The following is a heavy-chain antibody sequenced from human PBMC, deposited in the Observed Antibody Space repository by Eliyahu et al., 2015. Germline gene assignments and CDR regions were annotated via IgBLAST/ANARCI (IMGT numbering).Heavy chain of an antibody. CDR2: IHSGGGT. CDR3: ARGDKYAGYGSGWHHDY. CDR1: GFIVSNNY. J-gene: IGHJ4*02. Sequence: EVQLLESGGGLTQPGGSLRLSCXASGFIVSNNYXXWVRQAPGKGLEWVSTIHSGGGTFYADSVKGRFIISRDNSDNTLYLQMDNLRAEDTAVYSCARGDKYAGYGSGWHHDYWGQGTLVTVSS. V-gene: IGHV3-53*02. D-gene: IGHD6-19*01.